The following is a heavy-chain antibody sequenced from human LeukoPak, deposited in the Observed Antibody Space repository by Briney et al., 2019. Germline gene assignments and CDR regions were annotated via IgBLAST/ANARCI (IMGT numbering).Heavy chain of an antibody. Sequence: GRSLRLSCAASEFAFSTYNMNWVRQAPGKGLEWVSYISTGSSTTYYADSVKGRFTISRDNVEDSLYLQMNSLRDEDTAVYYCARVAAGYSVNYFDYWGQGTLVTVSS. V-gene: IGHV3-48*02. D-gene: IGHD4-23*01. J-gene: IGHJ4*02. CDR1: EFAFSTYN. CDR3: ARVAAGYSVNYFDY. CDR2: ISTGSSTT.